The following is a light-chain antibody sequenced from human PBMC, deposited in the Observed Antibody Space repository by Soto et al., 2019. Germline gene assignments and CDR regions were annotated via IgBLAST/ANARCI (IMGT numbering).Light chain of an antibody. CDR2: EVT. J-gene: IGLJ2*01. CDR1: SSDVGDYNY. V-gene: IGLV2-14*01. Sequence: QSVLTQPASVSGSPGQSITISCSGFSSDVGDYNYVSWYQQHAGKVPKLIIYEVTNRPLGVSSRFSGSKSGYTASLTISGLQTDDEADYYCSSYTGSIRIFGGGTKVTVL. CDR3: SSYTGSIRI.